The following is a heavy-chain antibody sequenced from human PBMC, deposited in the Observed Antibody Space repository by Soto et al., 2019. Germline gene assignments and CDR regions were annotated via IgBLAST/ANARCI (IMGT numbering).Heavy chain of an antibody. D-gene: IGHD6-13*01. CDR3: AKARSSSWYEGNWFDP. V-gene: IGHV3-23*01. Sequence: EVQLLESGGGLVQPGGSLRLSCAASGFTFSSYAMSWVRQAPGKGLAWVSAISGSGGSTYYADSVKGRFTISKDNSKNTLYLQMNSLRAEDTAVYYCAKARSSSWYEGNWFDPWGQGTLVTVSS. J-gene: IGHJ5*02. CDR2: ISGSGGST. CDR1: GFTFSSYA.